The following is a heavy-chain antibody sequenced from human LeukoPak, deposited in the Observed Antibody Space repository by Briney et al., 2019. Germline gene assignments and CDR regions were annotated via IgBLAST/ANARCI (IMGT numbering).Heavy chain of an antibody. V-gene: IGHV3-7*01. CDR2: IKQDGSEK. D-gene: IGHD3-3*01. Sequence: PGGSLRLSCAASGFTFSSYWMSWVRQAPGKGLEWVANIKQDGSEKYYVDSVKGRFTISRDNAKNSLYLQMNSLRAEDTAVYYCAKTTYYDFWSGYSLDYWGQGTLVTVSS. CDR3: AKTTYYDFWSGYSLDY. CDR1: GFTFSSYW. J-gene: IGHJ4*02.